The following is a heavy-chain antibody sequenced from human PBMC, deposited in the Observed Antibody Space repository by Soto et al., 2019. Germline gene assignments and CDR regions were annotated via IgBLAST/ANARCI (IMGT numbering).Heavy chain of an antibody. CDR1: GFTFSSYA. CDR2: ISGSGGST. V-gene: IGHV3-23*01. J-gene: IGHJ4*02. D-gene: IGHD3-22*01. Sequence: GGSLRLSCAASGFTFSSYAMSWVRQAPGKGLEWVSAISGSGGSTYYADSVKGRFTISRDNSKNTLYLQMNSLRAEDTAVYYCAKATYYYYDSSGYYSDYWGQGTLVTVSS. CDR3: AKATYYYYDSSGYYSDY.